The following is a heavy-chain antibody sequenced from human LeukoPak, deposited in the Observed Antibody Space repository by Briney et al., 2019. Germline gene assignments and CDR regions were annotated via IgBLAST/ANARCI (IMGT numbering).Heavy chain of an antibody. V-gene: IGHV3-30-3*01. Sequence: GRSLRLSCAASGFSFSGYAMHWVRQAPGKGLEWVAVISYDGSNKYYEDSVKGRFTIYRDNSENTLYLQMNSLRPEDRAVYYCVKDLGRYRNNCFDYWGQGTLVTVSS. D-gene: IGHD1-26*01. CDR2: ISYDGSNK. J-gene: IGHJ4*02. CDR3: VKDLGRYRNNCFDY. CDR1: GFSFSGYA.